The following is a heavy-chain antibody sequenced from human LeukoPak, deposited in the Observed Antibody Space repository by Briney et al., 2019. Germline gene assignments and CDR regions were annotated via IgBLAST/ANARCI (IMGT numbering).Heavy chain of an antibody. CDR2: RSYDGSNK. CDR3: ARELGSSSSGVFDY. Sequence: TGRSLRLSWAASGFTFSSYAKQRVRQAPGKGLEWVAVRSYDGSNKYYADSVKGRFTISRDNSKNTLYLQMNSLRAEDTAVYYCARELGSSSSGVFDYWGQGTLVTVSS. J-gene: IGHJ4*02. D-gene: IGHD6-6*01. V-gene: IGHV3-30-3*01. CDR1: GFTFSSYA.